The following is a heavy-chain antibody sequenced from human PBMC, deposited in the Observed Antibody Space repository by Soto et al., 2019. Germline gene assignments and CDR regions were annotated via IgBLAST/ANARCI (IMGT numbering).Heavy chain of an antibody. D-gene: IGHD2-8*01. J-gene: IGHJ2*01. CDR3: ARGRRYCTNGVCYRYFDL. CDR2: MNTNSGNT. CDR1: GYTFTSYD. V-gene: IGHV1-8*01. Sequence: QVQLVQSGAEVKKPGASVKVSCKASGYTFTSYDINWVRQATGQGLEWMGWMNTNSGNTGYAQKFQGRVTMTRNTSISTAYMELSSLRSEDTAVYYCARGRRYCTNGVCYRYFDLWGRGTLVTVSS.